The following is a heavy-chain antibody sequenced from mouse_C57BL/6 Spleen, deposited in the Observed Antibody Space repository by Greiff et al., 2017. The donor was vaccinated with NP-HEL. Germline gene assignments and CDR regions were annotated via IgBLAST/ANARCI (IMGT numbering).Heavy chain of an antibody. V-gene: IGHV1-50*01. J-gene: IGHJ2*01. CDR1: GYTFTSYW. CDR3: ARSITTVVADFDH. D-gene: IGHD1-1*01. Sequence: QVQLQQPGAELVKPGASVQLSCKASGYTFTSYWMQWVKQRPGQGLEWIGEIDPSDSYTTYNQKFKGKATLTVDTSSSTAYMQLSSLTSEDSAVYYCARSITTVVADFDHWGQGTTLTVSS. CDR2: IDPSDSYT.